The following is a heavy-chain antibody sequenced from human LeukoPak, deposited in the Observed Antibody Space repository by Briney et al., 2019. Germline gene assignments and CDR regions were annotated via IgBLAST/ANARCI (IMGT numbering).Heavy chain of an antibody. Sequence: SETLSLTCTVSGGSISSYYWSWIRQPPGKGLEWIGYIYYSGSTNYNPSLKSRVTISVDTSKNQFSLKLSSVTAADTAVYYCARGTWSSSIDYWGQGTLVTVSS. J-gene: IGHJ4*02. CDR1: GGSISSYY. CDR2: IYYSGST. D-gene: IGHD6-6*01. CDR3: ARGTWSSSIDY. V-gene: IGHV4-59*01.